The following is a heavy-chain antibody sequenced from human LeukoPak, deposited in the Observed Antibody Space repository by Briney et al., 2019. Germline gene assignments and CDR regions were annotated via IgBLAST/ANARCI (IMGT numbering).Heavy chain of an antibody. CDR2: IYYSGST. D-gene: IGHD3-9*01. J-gene: IGHJ4*02. Sequence: SETLSLTCTVSGDSISSSSYYWGWIRQPPGKGLEWIGSIYYSGSTYYNPSLKSRVTISVDTSKNQFSLKLSSVTAADTAVYYCARTHYDILTGYFDYWGQGTLVTVSS. CDR3: ARTHYDILTGYFDY. CDR1: GDSISSSSYY. V-gene: IGHV4-39*07.